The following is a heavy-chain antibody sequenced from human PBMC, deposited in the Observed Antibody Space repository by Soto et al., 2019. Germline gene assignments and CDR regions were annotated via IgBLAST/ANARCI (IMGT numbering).Heavy chain of an antibody. CDR2: IWYDGSNK. CDR1: GFTFSSYG. V-gene: IGHV3-33*01. Sequence: GGSLRLSCAASGFTFSSYGMHWVRQAPGKGLEWVAVIWYDGSNKYYADSVKGRFTISRDNSKNTLYLQMNSLRAEDTAVYYCARSSYWLSEAGFHSDYWGQGTLVTVSS. D-gene: IGHD2-21*01. CDR3: ARSSYWLSEAGFHSDY. J-gene: IGHJ4*02.